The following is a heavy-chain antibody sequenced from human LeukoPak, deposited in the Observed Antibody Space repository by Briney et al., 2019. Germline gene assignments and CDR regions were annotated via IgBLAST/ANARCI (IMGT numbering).Heavy chain of an antibody. CDR3: ARDAGLWQQLVMGLWGYFDY. Sequence: GGSLRLSCAASGFTFSSYWMSWVRQAPGKGLEWVANIKQDGSEKYYVDSVKGRFTISRDNAKNSLYLQMNSLRAEDTAVYYCARDAGLWQQLVMGLWGYFDYWGQGTLVTVSS. J-gene: IGHJ4*02. CDR2: IKQDGSEK. D-gene: IGHD6-13*01. CDR1: GFTFSSYW. V-gene: IGHV3-7*01.